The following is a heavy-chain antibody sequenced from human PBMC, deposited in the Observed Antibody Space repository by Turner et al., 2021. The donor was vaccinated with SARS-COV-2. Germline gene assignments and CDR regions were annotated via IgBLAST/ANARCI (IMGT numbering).Heavy chain of an antibody. CDR2: INGDGSST. CDR3: AKRENGLGV. CDR1: GFSFSNYW. J-gene: IGHJ6*02. V-gene: IGHV3-74*01. Sequence: EVQLVESGGGSVQPGGSLRLSCAASGFSFSNYWMHWVRQAPGKGLVWVSRINGDGSSTTYADSVKGRFTISRDNANNALYLQMNSLRAEDTAVYYCAKRENGLGVWGQGTTVTVSS.